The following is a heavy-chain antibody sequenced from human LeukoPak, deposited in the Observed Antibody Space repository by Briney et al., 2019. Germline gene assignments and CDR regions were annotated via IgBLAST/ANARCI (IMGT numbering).Heavy chain of an antibody. CDR2: ISSGTGSYI. J-gene: IGHJ4*02. V-gene: IGHV3-11*04. CDR3: ARCSGVFGSSGY. D-gene: IGHD6-6*01. Sequence: SGGSLRLSCAASGFTFSDYYMSWIRQAPGKGLEWVSTISSGTGSYIYYADSVRGRFTISRDNAKNSLYLQMNSLRAEDTAVYYCARCSGVFGSSGYWGQGTLVTVSS. CDR1: GFTFSDYY.